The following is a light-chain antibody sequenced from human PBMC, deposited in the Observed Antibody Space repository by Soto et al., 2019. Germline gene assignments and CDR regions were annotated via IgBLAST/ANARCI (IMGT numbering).Light chain of an antibody. V-gene: IGKV3-11*01. Sequence: REIAAGSCRASQSLSSSLAWYQQKPGQAPRVLIYDTSSRATGIPARFSGSGSGTDFTLTISSLEPEDSAVYYCQQRSNWWTFGQGTKVDIK. CDR1: QSLSSS. CDR3: QQRSNWWT. J-gene: IGKJ1*01. CDR2: DTS.